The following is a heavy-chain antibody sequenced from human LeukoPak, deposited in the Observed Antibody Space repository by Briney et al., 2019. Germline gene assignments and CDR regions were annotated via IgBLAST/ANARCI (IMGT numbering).Heavy chain of an antibody. CDR2: IYYSGST. D-gene: IGHD1-26*01. J-gene: IGHJ6*02. V-gene: IGHV4-59*01. CDR3: ARVLYSGSYYYYYGMDV. Sequence: PSETLSLTCTVSGGSISSYYWSWIRQPPGKGLEWIGYIYYSGSTNYNPSLKSRVTISVDTSKNQFSLKMSSVTAADTAVYYCARVLYSGSYYYYYGMDVWGQGTTVTVPS. CDR1: GGSISSYY.